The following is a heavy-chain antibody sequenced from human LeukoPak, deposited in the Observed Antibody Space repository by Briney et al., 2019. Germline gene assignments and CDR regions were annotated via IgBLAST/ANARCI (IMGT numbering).Heavy chain of an antibody. CDR2: IYTSGST. Sequence: SETLSLTCTVSGGSISSYYWSWIRQPAGKGLEWIGRIYTSGSTNYNPSLKSRVTISVDTSKNQFSLKLSSVTAADTAVYYCARAGYCSGGSCYSRGNYYYYGMDVWGQGTTVTVSS. J-gene: IGHJ6*02. CDR1: GGSISSYY. CDR3: ARAGYCSGGSCYSRGNYYYYGMDV. D-gene: IGHD2-15*01. V-gene: IGHV4-4*07.